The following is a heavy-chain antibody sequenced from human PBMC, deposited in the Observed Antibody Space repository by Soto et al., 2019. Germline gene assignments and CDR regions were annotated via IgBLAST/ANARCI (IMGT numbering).Heavy chain of an antibody. CDR2: ISAYNGNT. J-gene: IGHJ4*02. D-gene: IGHD4-4*01. V-gene: IGHV1-18*01. CDR3: AARATVTGDYQFDY. Sequence: ASVKVSCKASGYTFTSYGISWVRQAPGQGLEWMGWISAYNGNTNYAQKLQGRVTMTPDTSTSTAYMELRSLRTDDTAVYYCAARATVTGDYQFDYWGQGTLVTVSS. CDR1: GYTFTSYG.